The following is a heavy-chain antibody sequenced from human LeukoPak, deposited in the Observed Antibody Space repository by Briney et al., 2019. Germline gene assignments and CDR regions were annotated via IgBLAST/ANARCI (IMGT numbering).Heavy chain of an antibody. Sequence: NPSETLSLTCAVSGGSISSSNWWSWVRQPPGKGLEWIGQIYHSGSTSYNPSLKSRVTISVDKSKNQFSLRLSSVTAADTAVYYCARVGESMARDYWGQGTQVTVSS. CDR2: IYHSGST. CDR1: GGSISSSNW. D-gene: IGHD3-10*01. J-gene: IGHJ4*02. V-gene: IGHV4-4*02. CDR3: ARVGESMARDY.